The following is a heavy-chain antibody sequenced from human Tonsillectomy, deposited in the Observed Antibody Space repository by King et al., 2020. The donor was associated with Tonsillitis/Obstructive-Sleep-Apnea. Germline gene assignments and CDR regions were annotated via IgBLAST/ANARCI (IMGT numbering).Heavy chain of an antibody. V-gene: IGHV3-43*01. CDR3: AKDKAYSSSWYSFDY. Sequence: VQLVESGGVVVQPGGSLRLSCAASGFTFDDYTMHWVRQAPGKGLEWVSLFSWDGGSTYYAASVKGRFTISIDNSKNSLYLQMNSLRTEDTALYYCAKDKAYSSSWYSFDYWGQGTLVTVSS. CDR1: GFTFDDYT. D-gene: IGHD6-13*01. CDR2: FSWDGGST. J-gene: IGHJ4*02.